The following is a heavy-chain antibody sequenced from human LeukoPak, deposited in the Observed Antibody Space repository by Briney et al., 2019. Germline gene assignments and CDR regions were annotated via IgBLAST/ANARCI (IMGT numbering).Heavy chain of an antibody. CDR3: ARGRTFDN. J-gene: IGHJ4*02. Sequence: SETLSLTCTVSGGSISSSYWSWIRQHPGKGLEWIGNIYDRGSTKYNPSLKSRVTISVGTSKNQFSLRLSSVTAADTAVYYCARGRTFDNWGQGTLVTVSA. CDR2: IYDRGST. V-gene: IGHV4-59*01. CDR1: GGSISSSY.